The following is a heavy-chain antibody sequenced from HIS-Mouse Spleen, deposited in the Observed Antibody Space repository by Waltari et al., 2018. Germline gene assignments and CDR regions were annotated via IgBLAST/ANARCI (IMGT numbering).Heavy chain of an antibody. CDR2: INPNSGGT. J-gene: IGHJ3*02. CDR3: ARDYWNDDAFDI. Sequence: QVQLVQSGAEVKKPGASVKVSCKASGYTFTGYYMHWVRQAPGQGLEWMGWINPNSGGTNDAQKFQGRVTRTRDTSISTAYMELSRLRSDDTAVYYCARDYWNDDAFDIWGQGTMVTVSS. CDR1: GYTFTGYY. D-gene: IGHD1-1*01. V-gene: IGHV1-2*02.